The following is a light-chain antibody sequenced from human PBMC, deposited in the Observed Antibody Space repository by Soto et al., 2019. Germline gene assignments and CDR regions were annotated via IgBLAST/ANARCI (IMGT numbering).Light chain of an antibody. CDR3: EQYNNWFSIT. CDR2: GAS. V-gene: IGKV3-20*01. Sequence: EIVLTQSPGTLSLSPGERATLSCRASQSVSNNYLAWYQQKPGQAPRLLIYGASSRATGIPDRFSGSGSGTEFTLTISSLQPEDFAVYYCEQYNNWFSITFGQGTRLEI. J-gene: IGKJ5*01. CDR1: QSVSNNY.